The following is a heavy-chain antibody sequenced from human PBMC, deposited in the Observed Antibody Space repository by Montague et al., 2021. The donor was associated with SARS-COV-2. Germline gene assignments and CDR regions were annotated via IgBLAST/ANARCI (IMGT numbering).Heavy chain of an antibody. J-gene: IGHJ2*01. Sequence: SETLSLTCSLSGGSINNYYWGWVRQSPGKGLEWIGYIYYSGSVTTIYNPSLKSRVSISVDTSENQFSLKLTSVTAADTAVYYCARRGGGEVFARFMYWYFDVWSRGSLVTVSS. D-gene: IGHD2-21*01. CDR3: ARRGGGEVFARFMYWYFDV. CDR2: IYYSGSVTT. CDR1: GGSINNYY. V-gene: IGHV4-59*13.